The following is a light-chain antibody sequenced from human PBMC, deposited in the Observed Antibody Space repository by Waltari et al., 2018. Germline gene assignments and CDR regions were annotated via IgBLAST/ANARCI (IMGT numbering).Light chain of an antibody. J-gene: IGKJ1*01. Sequence: DIQMTQSPSSLSPSVGDRVPITCRASQGITNSLAWYQQKPGKAPKLLLYAASRLESGVPSRFSGSGSGTDYTLTISSLQPEDFATYFCQQYYTPPWTFGQGTKVEIK. CDR3: QQYYTPPWT. CDR2: AAS. V-gene: IGKV1-NL1*01. CDR1: QGITNS.